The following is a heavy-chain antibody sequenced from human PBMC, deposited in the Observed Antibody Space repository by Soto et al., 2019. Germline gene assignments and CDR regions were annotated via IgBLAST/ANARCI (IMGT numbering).Heavy chain of an antibody. V-gene: IGHV3-23*01. Sequence: EGSLRVCCAASGFTFSSYAKSWVRQAPGKGLEWVSASSGSGGSTYYADSVKGRFTSFRDNSKNTLYLQMNSLRAEDTAVYYCAKLAPDSISWYYYDMDVWVQCRTV. CDR1: GFTFSSYA. CDR3: AKLAPDSISWYYYDMDV. CDR2: SSGSGGST. D-gene: IGHD6-13*01. J-gene: IGHJ6*02.